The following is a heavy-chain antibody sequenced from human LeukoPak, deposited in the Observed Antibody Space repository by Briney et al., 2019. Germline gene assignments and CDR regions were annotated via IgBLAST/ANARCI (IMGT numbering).Heavy chain of an antibody. CDR1: RYTLTAYY. Sequence: GASVKVSCKPSRYTLTAYYMHWVRQAPGQGRERMGWINTNCGGTNYAQKFQGRVTMTRDTSISTAYMELSRLRSDDTAVYTCARGGQGAPLDYWGQGSLVTVSS. D-gene: IGHD1-26*01. J-gene: IGHJ4*02. CDR3: ARGGQGAPLDY. V-gene: IGHV1-2*02. CDR2: INTNCGGT.